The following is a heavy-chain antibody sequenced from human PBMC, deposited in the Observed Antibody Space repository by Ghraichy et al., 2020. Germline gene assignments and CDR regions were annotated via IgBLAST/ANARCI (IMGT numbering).Heavy chain of an antibody. V-gene: IGHV4-34*01. Sequence: SQTLSLTCAVYGGSFSGYYWSWIRQPPGKGLEWIGEINHSGSTNYNPSLKSRVTISVDTSKNQFSLKLSSVTAADTAVYYCARGRVGVVVVAATNWFDPWGQGTLVTVSS. D-gene: IGHD2-15*01. CDR1: GGSFSGYY. J-gene: IGHJ5*02. CDR2: INHSGST. CDR3: ARGRVGVVVVAATNWFDP.